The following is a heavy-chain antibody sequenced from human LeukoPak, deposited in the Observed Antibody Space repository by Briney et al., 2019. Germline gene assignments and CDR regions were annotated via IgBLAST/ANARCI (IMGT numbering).Heavy chain of an antibody. CDR2: FDPEDGET. D-gene: IGHD3-22*01. Sequence: GASVKVSCKVSGYTLTELSMHWVRQAPAKELEWMGGFDPEDGETIYAQKFQGRVTMTEETSTDTAYMDLSSLRYEDTAVYYCATDGTDYDSSGYYAHYWGQGTLVTVSS. J-gene: IGHJ4*02. CDR1: GYTLTELS. CDR3: ATDGTDYDSSGYYAHY. V-gene: IGHV1-24*01.